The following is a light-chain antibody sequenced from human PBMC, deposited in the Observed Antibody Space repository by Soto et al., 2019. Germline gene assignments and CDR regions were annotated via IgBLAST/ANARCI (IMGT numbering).Light chain of an antibody. J-gene: IGKJ2*01. CDR1: QSVSNSY. Sequence: EIVLTQSPGTLSLSAGERATLSCRASQSVSNSYLAWYQQKLGQAPRLLIHGASTRPTGLPDRFSGSGSGTDLTLTISGLEPEDFAVYYCQDYGSSPYTVGQGTKVEIK. CDR2: GAS. V-gene: IGKV3-20*01. CDR3: QDYGSSPYT.